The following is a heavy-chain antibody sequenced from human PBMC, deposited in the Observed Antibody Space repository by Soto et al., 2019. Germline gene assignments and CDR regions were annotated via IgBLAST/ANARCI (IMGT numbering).Heavy chain of an antibody. CDR1: GASMNNYY. CDR3: VRSGHSFGGVM. Sequence: SETLSLTCTVSGASMNNYYGSWVRQPPGKGLEWIGYMYYSGGSNSNPSLKGRVTISVDTSKNQISLKLTSVTAADTTVYYCVRSGHSFGGVMWGQGTLVTVSS. V-gene: IGHV4-59*01. CDR2: MYYSGGS. D-gene: IGHD3-16*01. J-gene: IGHJ4*02.